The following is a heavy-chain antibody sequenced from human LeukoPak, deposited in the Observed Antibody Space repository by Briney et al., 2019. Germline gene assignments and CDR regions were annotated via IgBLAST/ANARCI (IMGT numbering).Heavy chain of an antibody. CDR3: ARVSLNDYGVDY. Sequence: KASETLSLTCTVPGGSISSYYWSWIRQPPGKGLEWIGYIYYSGSTNYNPSLKSRVTISVDTSKNQCSLKLSSVTAADTAVYYCARVSLNDYGVDYWGQGTLVTVSS. CDR1: GGSISSYY. D-gene: IGHD4-17*01. CDR2: IYYSGST. V-gene: IGHV4-59*01. J-gene: IGHJ4*02.